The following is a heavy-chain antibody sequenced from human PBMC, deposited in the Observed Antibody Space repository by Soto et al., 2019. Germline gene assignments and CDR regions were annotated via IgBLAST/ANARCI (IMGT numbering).Heavy chain of an antibody. CDR1: GYTFAGHF. Sequence: ASVKVSCKASGYTFAGHFIHWVRQAPGQGLEWMGWINPNSGGTNIAQKFQGWVTMTRDASITTAYMEVNRLKSDDTAVYYCARTRAVFQLERRQHYYYCEMAVWGQGTTVTVSS. V-gene: IGHV1-2*04. D-gene: IGHD1-1*01. CDR2: INPNSGGT. J-gene: IGHJ6*02. CDR3: ARTRAVFQLERRQHYYYCEMAV.